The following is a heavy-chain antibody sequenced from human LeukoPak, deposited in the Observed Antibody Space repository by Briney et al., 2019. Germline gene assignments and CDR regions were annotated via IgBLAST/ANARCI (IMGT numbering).Heavy chain of an antibody. Sequence: SETLSLTCSVSDGFIISSNYYWGWIRQPPGKGLEWIGSIHYSGSTYSNPSLKSRVTVSVDTSKNQSSLKLSSVTAADTAVYYCARLAIGGPNSYFALWGCGTLVTVSS. CDR1: DGFIISSNYY. J-gene: IGHJ2*01. V-gene: IGHV4-39*01. CDR3: ARLAIGGPNSYFAL. D-gene: IGHD4-23*01. CDR2: IHYSGST.